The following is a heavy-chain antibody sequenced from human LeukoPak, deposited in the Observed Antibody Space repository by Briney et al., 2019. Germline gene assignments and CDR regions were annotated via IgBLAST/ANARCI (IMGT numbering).Heavy chain of an antibody. Sequence: SQTLSLTCAISGDSVSSNSAAWSWIRQPPGKGLEWIGYIYYSGSTNYNPSLKSRVTISVDTSKNQFSLKLSSVTAADTAVYYCARDRLGIGAFDIWGQGTMVTVSS. J-gene: IGHJ3*02. CDR1: GDSVSSNSAA. V-gene: IGHV4-61*01. CDR2: IYYSGST. D-gene: IGHD7-27*01. CDR3: ARDRLGIGAFDI.